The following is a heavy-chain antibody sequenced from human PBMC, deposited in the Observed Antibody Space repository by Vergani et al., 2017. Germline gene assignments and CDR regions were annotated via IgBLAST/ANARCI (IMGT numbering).Heavy chain of an antibody. J-gene: IGHJ4*02. CDR3: AKQGGYDFWSGQYYFDF. CDR2: ISVSGRSI. D-gene: IGHD3-3*01. V-gene: IGHV3-23*04. CDR1: GFNFNNYV. Sequence: EVHLDESGGGLVQPGGSLRLSCAASGFNFNNYVITWIRQAPGRGLEWVSGISVSGRSIYYADSVKGRFTISRDNSKNALSLQMNSLRAADTAVYYCAKQGGYDFWSGQYYFDFWGQGTLVTVSS.